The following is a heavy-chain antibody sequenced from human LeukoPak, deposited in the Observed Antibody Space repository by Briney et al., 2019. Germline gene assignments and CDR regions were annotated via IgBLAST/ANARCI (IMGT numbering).Heavy chain of an antibody. Sequence: SETLSLTCTVSGGSISSSSYYWGWIRQPPGKGLEWIGYIYHSGSTYYNPSLKSRVTISVDRSKNQFSLKLSSVTAADTAVYYCARIPLPEYYYYMDVWGKGTTVTVSS. CDR1: GGSISSSSYY. CDR3: ARIPLPEYYYYMDV. J-gene: IGHJ6*03. D-gene: IGHD2-2*02. V-gene: IGHV4-39*07. CDR2: IYHSGST.